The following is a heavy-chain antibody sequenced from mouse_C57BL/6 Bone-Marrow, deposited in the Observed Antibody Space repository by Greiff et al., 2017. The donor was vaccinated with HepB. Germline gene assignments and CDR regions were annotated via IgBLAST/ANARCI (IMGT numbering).Heavy chain of an antibody. J-gene: IGHJ1*03. CDR1: GFTFSDYG. CDR3: ARDYYDYDEDWYFDV. Sequence: EVMLVESGGGLVKPGGSLKLSCAASGFTFSDYGMHWVRQAPEKGLEWVAYISSGSSTIYYADTVKGRFTISRDNAKNTLFLQMTSLRSEDTAMYYCARDYYDYDEDWYFDVWGTGTTVTVSS. CDR2: ISSGSSTI. V-gene: IGHV5-17*01. D-gene: IGHD2-4*01.